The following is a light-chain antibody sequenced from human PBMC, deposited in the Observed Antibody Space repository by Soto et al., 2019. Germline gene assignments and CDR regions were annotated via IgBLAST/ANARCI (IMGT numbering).Light chain of an antibody. CDR1: SSDVGSYNL. V-gene: IGLV2-23*01. Sequence: QSALTQPASVSGSPGQSITISCTGTSSDVGSYNLVSWYQQHPGKAPKLMIYEGSKRPSGVSNRFSGCKSGNTASLTISGLQAEDEADYYCCSYAGSGTYVFGTGTKVTVL. CDR2: EGS. J-gene: IGLJ1*01. CDR3: CSYAGSGTYV.